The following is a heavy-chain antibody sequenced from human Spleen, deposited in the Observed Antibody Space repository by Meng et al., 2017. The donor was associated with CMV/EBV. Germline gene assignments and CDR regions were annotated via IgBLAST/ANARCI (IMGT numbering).Heavy chain of an antibody. J-gene: IGHJ6*02. Sequence: SVKVSCKASGGIFSNYAINWVRQAPGQGLEWMGGIIPLYGTPNFPQKFQGRVTITRDESSSTAYMELSSLRSEDTAVYYCARGGRGYRFGDRSDMTPESYYYYGMDVWGQGTSVTVSS. D-gene: IGHD3-22*01. CDR3: ARGGRGYRFGDRSDMTPESYYYYGMDV. CDR2: IIPLYGTP. V-gene: IGHV1-69*05. CDR1: GGIFSNYA.